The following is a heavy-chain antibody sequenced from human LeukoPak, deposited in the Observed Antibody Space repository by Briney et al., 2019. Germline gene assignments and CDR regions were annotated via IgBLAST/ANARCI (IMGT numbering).Heavy chain of an antibody. V-gene: IGHV3-21*01. Sequence: NPGGSLRLSCAASGFTFSSYTMNWVRQAPGKGLEWVSSISSSSTYIYYADSMKGRFTISRDNAKNSLYLQMNSLRAEDTAVYYCARPADDSSSLDGWGQGTLVTVSS. CDR3: ARPADDSSSLDG. CDR1: GFTFSSYT. CDR2: ISSSSTYI. D-gene: IGHD6-13*01. J-gene: IGHJ4*02.